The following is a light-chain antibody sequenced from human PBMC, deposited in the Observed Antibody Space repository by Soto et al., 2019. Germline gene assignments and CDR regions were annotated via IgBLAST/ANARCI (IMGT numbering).Light chain of an antibody. CDR1: QGISSY. CDR2: AAS. J-gene: IGKJ1*01. Sequence: ARRRTQSPSSFSASTGDRVTITCRASQGISSYLAWYQQKPGKAPKLLIYAASTLQSGVPSRFSGSGSGTDFTLTLSCLQSEDFATYYCQQYYSYPRTFGQGTKVEIK. CDR3: QQYYSYPRT. V-gene: IGKV1-8*01.